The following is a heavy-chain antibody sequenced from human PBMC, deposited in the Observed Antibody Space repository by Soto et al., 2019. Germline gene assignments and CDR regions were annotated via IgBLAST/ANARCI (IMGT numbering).Heavy chain of an antibody. Sequence: SETLSLTFTVSGGSISSYYWSWIRQPAGKGLEWIGRIYTSGSTNYNPSLKSRVTMSVDTSKNQFSLKLSHVTAADTAVYYCASETAMVIWNWLGPWGHGTVVTVFS. V-gene: IGHV4-4*07. CDR2: IYTSGST. CDR1: GGSISSYY. CDR3: ASETAMVIWNWLGP. J-gene: IGHJ5*02. D-gene: IGHD5-18*01.